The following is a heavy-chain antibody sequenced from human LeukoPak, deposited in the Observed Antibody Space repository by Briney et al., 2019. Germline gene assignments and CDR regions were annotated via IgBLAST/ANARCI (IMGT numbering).Heavy chain of an antibody. J-gene: IGHJ3*02. Sequence: GGSLRLSCAVSGFTLSNYVMIWVRQAPGKGLEWVSYFSSSGSICYADSVKGRFTISRNNAKNSLYLQMNSLRAEDTAVYYCARDWRDSSGKFPNDAFDIWGQGTMVTVSS. CDR3: ARDWRDSSGKFPNDAFDI. CDR1: GFTLSNYV. CDR2: FSSSGSI. V-gene: IGHV3-48*04. D-gene: IGHD3-22*01.